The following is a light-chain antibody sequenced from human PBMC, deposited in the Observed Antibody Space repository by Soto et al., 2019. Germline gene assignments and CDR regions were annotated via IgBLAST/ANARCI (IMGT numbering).Light chain of an antibody. CDR2: DAS. CDR3: QQYGSAPRT. J-gene: IGKJ4*02. CDR1: QSVDIN. Sequence: EIVLTRSPATLSVSPGERVTLSCRASQSVDINLAWYQQKPGQAPRLLIYDASNRATAIPARFSGSGSGTDFTLTIGRLERKDFAVYYCQQYGSAPRTFGVGTKVDIK. V-gene: IGKV3-20*01.